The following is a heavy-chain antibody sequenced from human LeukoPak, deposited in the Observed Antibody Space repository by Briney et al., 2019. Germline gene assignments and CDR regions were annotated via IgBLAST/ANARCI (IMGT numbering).Heavy chain of an antibody. CDR1: GGSISSYY. V-gene: IGHV4-59*01. CDR3: ARDGIAVNYYYMDV. CDR2: IYYSGST. J-gene: IGHJ6*03. D-gene: IGHD6-19*01. Sequence: SETLSLTCTVSGGSISSYYWSWIRQPPGKGLEWIGYIYYSGSTNYNPSLKSRVTISVDTSKNQFSLKLSSVTAADTAVYYCARDGIAVNYYYMDVWGKETTVTVSS.